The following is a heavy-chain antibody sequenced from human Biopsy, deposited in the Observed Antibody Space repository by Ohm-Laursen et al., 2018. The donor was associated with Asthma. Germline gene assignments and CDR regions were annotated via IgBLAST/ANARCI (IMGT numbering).Heavy chain of an antibody. J-gene: IGHJ6*02. D-gene: IGHD5-12*01. CDR1: GDSFSNYA. CDR2: LIPVLGTP. CDR3: ARGYSGSDRIVYYYSGLEV. Sequence: SSVNVSCKASGDSFSNYAISWVRQAPGQGLEWMGGLIPVLGTPDHAQMFEGRVTITADESTSTAYMEPSSLSSEDTAVYYCARGYSGSDRIVYYYSGLEVWGQGTTVTVSS. V-gene: IGHV1-69*01.